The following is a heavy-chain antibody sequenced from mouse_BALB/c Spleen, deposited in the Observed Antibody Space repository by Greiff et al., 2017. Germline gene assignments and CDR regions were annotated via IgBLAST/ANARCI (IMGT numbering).Heavy chain of an antibody. CDR3: AYGYDDGYYAMDY. CDR1: GYTFTSYT. D-gene: IGHD2-2*01. V-gene: IGHV1-4*01. J-gene: IGHJ4*01. CDR2: INPSSGYT. Sequence: VQLVESGAELARPGASVKMSCKASGYTFTSYTMHWVKQRPGQGLEWIGYINPSSGYTNYNQKFKDKATLTADKSSSTAYMQLSSLTSEDSAVYYCAYGYDDGYYAMDYWGQGTSVTVSS.